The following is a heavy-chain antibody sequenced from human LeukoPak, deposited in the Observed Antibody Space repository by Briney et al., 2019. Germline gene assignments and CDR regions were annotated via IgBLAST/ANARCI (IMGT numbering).Heavy chain of an antibody. CDR1: GLTFDNYG. CDR2: IKQDGNEK. J-gene: IGHJ4*02. V-gene: IGHV3-7*04. D-gene: IGHD3/OR15-3a*01. CDR3: AKDRDWGYFDY. Sequence: GRSLRLSCTASGLTFDNYGMSWVRQAPGKGLEWVANIKQDGNEKYYVDSVKGRFTISRDNAKNSLYLQMNSLRAEDTAVYYCAKDRDWGYFDYWGQGSLVTVSS.